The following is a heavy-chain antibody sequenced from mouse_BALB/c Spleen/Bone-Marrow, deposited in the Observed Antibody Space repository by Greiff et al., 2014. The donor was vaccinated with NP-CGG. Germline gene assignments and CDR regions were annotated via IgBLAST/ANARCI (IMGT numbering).Heavy chain of an antibody. Sequence: VMLVESGPGLVAPSQSLSITCTVSGFSLTSYGIHWVRQPPGKGLEWLGVIWAGGSTNYNSALMSRLSISKDNSKSQVFLKMNSLQTDDTAMYYCARSTMITEGFAYWGQGTLVTVSA. CDR3: ARSTMITEGFAY. D-gene: IGHD2-4*01. CDR2: IWAGGST. J-gene: IGHJ3*01. V-gene: IGHV2-9*02. CDR1: GFSLTSYG.